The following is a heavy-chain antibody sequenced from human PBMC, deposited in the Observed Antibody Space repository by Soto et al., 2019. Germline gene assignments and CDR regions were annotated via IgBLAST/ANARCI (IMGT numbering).Heavy chain of an antibody. CDR1: GFTFSSYW. J-gene: IGHJ3*02. CDR2: INSDGSST. Sequence: GGSLRLSCAASGFTFSSYWMHWVRQAPGKGLVWVSRINSDGSSTSYADSVKGRFTISRDNAKSTLYLQRNSLRAEDTAVYYCARLVLRFNAFDIWGQGTMVTVSS. V-gene: IGHV3-74*01. CDR3: ARLVLRFNAFDI. D-gene: IGHD6-13*01.